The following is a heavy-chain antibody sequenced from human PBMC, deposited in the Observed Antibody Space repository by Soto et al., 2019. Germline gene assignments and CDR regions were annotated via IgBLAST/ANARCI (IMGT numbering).Heavy chain of an antibody. J-gene: IGHJ6*02. Sequence: PXGSLRLSCSASGFTFSSYRMHWVRQAPGKGLVWVSRINSDGSSTSYADSVKGRFTISRDNAKNTLYLQMNSLRAEDTAVYYCARVPGDYYYYGMDVWGQGTTVTVSS. CDR3: ARVPGDYYYYGMDV. CDR1: GFTFSSYR. D-gene: IGHD7-27*01. CDR2: INSDGSST. V-gene: IGHV3-74*01.